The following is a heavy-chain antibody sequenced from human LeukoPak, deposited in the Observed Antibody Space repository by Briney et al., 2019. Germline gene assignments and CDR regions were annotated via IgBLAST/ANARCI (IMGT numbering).Heavy chain of an antibody. D-gene: IGHD1-26*01. CDR1: GFTFSSYA. V-gene: IGHV3-30-3*01. J-gene: IGHJ4*02. CDR3: ARWGIAGAQDFDS. Sequence: GGSLRLSCAASGFTFSSYAMHWVRQAPGKGLEWVAVISYDGSNKYYADSVKGRFTISRDNSKNTLYLQVNSLRAEDTAVYYCARWGIAGAQDFDSWGQGTLVIVSS. CDR2: ISYDGSNK.